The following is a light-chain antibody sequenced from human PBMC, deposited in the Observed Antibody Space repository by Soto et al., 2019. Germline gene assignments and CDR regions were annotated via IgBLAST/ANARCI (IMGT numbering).Light chain of an antibody. J-gene: IGKJ1*01. V-gene: IGKV3-20*01. CDR1: KSVSNY. Sequence: EIVVTQSPATLSVSPGERATLACRASKSVSNYLAWYQQKSGQPPRLLIYGASSRASGIPDRFSGSGSGTDFTLTISRVEPEDFALYYCQQYGSSLTFGLGTKVDI. CDR3: QQYGSSLT. CDR2: GAS.